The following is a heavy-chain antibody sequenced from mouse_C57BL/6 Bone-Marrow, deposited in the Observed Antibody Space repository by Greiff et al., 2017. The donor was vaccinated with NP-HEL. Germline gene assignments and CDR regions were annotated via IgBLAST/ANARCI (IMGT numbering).Heavy chain of an antibody. CDR2: IDPENGDT. Sequence: EVQLQQSGAELVRPGASVKLSCTASGFNIKDDYMPWVKQRPEQGLEWIGWIDPENGDTEYASKFQGKATITADTSSNTAYLQLSSLTSEDTAVYYCTTCGSSPYSMDYWGQGTSVTVSS. CDR3: TTCGSSPYSMDY. D-gene: IGHD1-1*01. J-gene: IGHJ4*01. V-gene: IGHV14-4*01. CDR1: GFNIKDDY.